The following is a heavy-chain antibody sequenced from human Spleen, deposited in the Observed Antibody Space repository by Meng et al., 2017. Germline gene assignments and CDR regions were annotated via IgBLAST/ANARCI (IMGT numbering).Heavy chain of an antibody. V-gene: IGHV4-34*01. Sequence: GSLRLPCAVYGGAFRGYYWRWIRQPPGKGREWMGEINHSGSTNYNPSLKSRVTRSVDTSKNQFSLKRSSVTAADTAVYYCASAVESGSSWSWTYYYYAMDVWGQGTTVTVSS. J-gene: IGHJ6*02. CDR3: ASAVESGSSWSWTYYYYAMDV. CDR1: GGAFRGYY. D-gene: IGHD6-13*01. CDR2: INHSGST.